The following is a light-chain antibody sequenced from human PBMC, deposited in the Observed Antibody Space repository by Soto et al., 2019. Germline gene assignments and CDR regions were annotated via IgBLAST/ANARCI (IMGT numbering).Light chain of an antibody. CDR1: QSVSDN. Sequence: EIVLTQSPGTLSLSPGERATLSCTARQSVSDNLAWYQQRPGQSPRLLIYGASSRASGVPARFSGSGSGTEFSLTINSLQSEDFAVYYCQHYHNWPPYTFGQGTKVDIK. CDR3: QHYHNWPPYT. J-gene: IGKJ2*01. V-gene: IGKV3-15*01. CDR2: GAS.